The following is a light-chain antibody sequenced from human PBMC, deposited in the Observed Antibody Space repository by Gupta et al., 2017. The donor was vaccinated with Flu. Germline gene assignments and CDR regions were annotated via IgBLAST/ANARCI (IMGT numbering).Light chain of an antibody. CDR2: EVS. CDR3: SSYTSSSGGV. CDR1: SSDVGGYNY. V-gene: IGLV2-14*01. J-gene: IGLJ3*02. Sequence: QSVLTQPASVSGSPGQSITISCTGTSSDVGGYNYVSWYQQHPGKAPKLMIYEVSNRPSGVSNRFSGSKSGNTASLTISGLQAEDEADYYCSSYTSSSGGVFGVGTKLTVL.